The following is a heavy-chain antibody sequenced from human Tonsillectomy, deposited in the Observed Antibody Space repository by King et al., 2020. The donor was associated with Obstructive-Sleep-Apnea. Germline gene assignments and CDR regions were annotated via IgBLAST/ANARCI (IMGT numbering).Heavy chain of an antibody. Sequence: LVQSGPEVKKPGSSVKVSCKASGGTFSSNAIRWVRQAPGKGFEWMGGIIPVVGTTKFAQKFQGRVTITADESTSIAYMELSSLRFEDTAIYYCARDKMEDGDYYYGMDVWGQGTTVTVSS. D-gene: IGHD5-24*01. J-gene: IGHJ6*02. CDR3: ARDKMEDGDYYYGMDV. CDR2: IIPVVGTT. CDR1: GGTFSSNA. V-gene: IGHV1-69*01.